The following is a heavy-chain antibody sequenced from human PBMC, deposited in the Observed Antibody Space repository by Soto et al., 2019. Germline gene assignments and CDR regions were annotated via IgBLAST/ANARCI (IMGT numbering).Heavy chain of an antibody. CDR2: IYYSGST. V-gene: IGHV4-59*01. CDR1: GGSISSYY. Sequence: SETLSLTCTVSGGSISSYYWSWIRQPPGKGLEWIGYIYYSGSTNYNPSLKSRVTISVDTSKNQFSLKLSSVTAADTAVYYCARDRVPVDAFGIWGQGTMVTVS. J-gene: IGHJ3*02. D-gene: IGHD3-3*01. CDR3: ARDRVPVDAFGI.